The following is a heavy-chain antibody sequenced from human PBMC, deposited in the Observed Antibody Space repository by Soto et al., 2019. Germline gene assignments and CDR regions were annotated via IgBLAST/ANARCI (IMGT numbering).Heavy chain of an antibody. V-gene: IGHV1-3*04. J-gene: IGHJ4*02. CDR3: ARVGSSGRHVNFDY. Sequence: ASVKVSCKTSGYTFTTYAIHWVRQAPGQRLEWMGWVNTGNGKTKYSQKFQARVNFTRDTSANTASMELSRLTSEDTAVYYCARVGSSGRHVNFDYWGQGTLVTVSS. CDR1: GYTFTTYA. CDR2: VNTGNGKT. D-gene: IGHD6-19*01.